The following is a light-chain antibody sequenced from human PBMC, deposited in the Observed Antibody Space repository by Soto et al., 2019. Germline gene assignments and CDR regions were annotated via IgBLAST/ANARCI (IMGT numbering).Light chain of an antibody. CDR1: QGISNW. J-gene: IGKJ1*01. CDR3: QQYYSYPRT. CDR2: AAS. Sequence: INMTKSPSSVSASVGDRVTITCRASQGISNWLAWYQQKTGKAPKLLIYAASTLQSGVPSRFSGSGSGTDFTLTISCLQSEDFATYYCQQYYSYPRTFGQGTKVDIK. V-gene: IGKV1-12*01.